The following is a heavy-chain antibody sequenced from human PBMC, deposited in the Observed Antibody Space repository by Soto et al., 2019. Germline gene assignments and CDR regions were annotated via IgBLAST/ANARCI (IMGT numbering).Heavy chain of an antibody. CDR2: ISSSGGNT. Sequence: DVQLVESGGGLIQPGGSLRVSCAASGFSFSHYVMSWVRQAPGKGLAWVSGISSSGGNTYYADSVKGRFTISRDNSKNTVALQMNSLRGEDTAVYYCAKDQARQLVVRDYYYYGIDAWGQGTTGTVSS. J-gene: IGHJ6*02. V-gene: IGHV3-23*04. CDR3: AKDQARQLVVRDYYYYGIDA. CDR1: GFSFSHYV. D-gene: IGHD1-1*01.